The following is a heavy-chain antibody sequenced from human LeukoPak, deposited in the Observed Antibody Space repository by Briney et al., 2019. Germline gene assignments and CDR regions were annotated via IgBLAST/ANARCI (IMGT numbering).Heavy chain of an antibody. J-gene: IGHJ4*02. D-gene: IGHD6-19*01. V-gene: IGHV4-30-2*01. CDR2: INHSGST. CDR1: GGSISSGGYS. CDR3: ARGARIAVAGTDY. Sequence: SQTLSLTCAVSGGSISSGGYSWSWIRQPPGKGLEWIGEINHSGSTNYNPSLKSRVTISVDTSKNQFSLKLSSVTAADTAVYYCARGARIAVAGTDYWGQGTLVTVSS.